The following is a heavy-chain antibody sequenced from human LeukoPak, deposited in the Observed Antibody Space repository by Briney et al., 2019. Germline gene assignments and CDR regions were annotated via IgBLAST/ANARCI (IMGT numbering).Heavy chain of an antibody. CDR1: GFTFSSYA. V-gene: IGHV3-23*01. J-gene: IGHJ6*02. D-gene: IGHD3-10*01. Sequence: GGSLRLSCAASGFTFSSYAMSWVRQAPGKGLEWVSAISGSGGSTYYADSVKGRFTISRDNAKNSLYLQMNSLRAEDTAVYYCASVYGSGSYFHYYYGMDVWGQGTTVTVSS. CDR3: ASVYGSGSYFHYYYGMDV. CDR2: ISGSGGST.